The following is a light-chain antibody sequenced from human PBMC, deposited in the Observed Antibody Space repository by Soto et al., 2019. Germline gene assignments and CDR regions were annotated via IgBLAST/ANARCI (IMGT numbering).Light chain of an antibody. CDR2: DAS. CDR1: RNVNTY. V-gene: IGKV3-11*01. CDR3: QQRSDWLPWT. J-gene: IGKJ1*01. Sequence: EIVLTQSPATLSLSPGERATVSCRASRNVNTYLAWYQHKAGQAHRLLIYDASKRATGIPARFSGSEFRTDFTVTMSRLEREDFAVYCSQQRSDWLPWTFGGGTKVEIE.